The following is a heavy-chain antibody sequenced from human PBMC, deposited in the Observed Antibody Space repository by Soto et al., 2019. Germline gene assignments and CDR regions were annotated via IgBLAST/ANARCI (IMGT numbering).Heavy chain of an antibody. CDR2: FDPEDGET. CDR3: ATTSFSSSWQRGYNWFDP. CDR1: GYTLTELS. D-gene: IGHD6-13*01. J-gene: IGHJ5*02. V-gene: IGHV1-24*01. Sequence: ASVKVSCKVSGYTLTELSMHWVRQAPGKGLEWMGGFDPEDGETIYAQKFQGRVTMTEDTSTDTAYMELSSLRSEDTAVYYCATTSFSSSWQRGYNWFDPWGQGTLVTVSS.